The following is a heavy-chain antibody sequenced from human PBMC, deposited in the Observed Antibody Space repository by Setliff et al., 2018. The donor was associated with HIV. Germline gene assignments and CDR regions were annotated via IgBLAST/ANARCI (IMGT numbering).Heavy chain of an antibody. CDR3: AREVLRGGDDAFGL. CDR1: EISFNNYY. D-gene: IGHD3-10*01. V-gene: IGHV3-15*01. Sequence: GVLRLSCTSSEISFNNYYMTWVRQAPGRGLEWVGRIKSKADGGTTDYAATVKGRFTISGDYAKNSVYLQMNSLRVEDSAVYYCAREVLRGGDDAFGLWGRGTVVTVSS. J-gene: IGHJ3*01. CDR2: IKSKADGGTT.